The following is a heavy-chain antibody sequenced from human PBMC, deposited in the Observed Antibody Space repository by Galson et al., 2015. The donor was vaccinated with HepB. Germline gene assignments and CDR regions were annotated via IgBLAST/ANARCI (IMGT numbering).Heavy chain of an antibody. D-gene: IGHD6-19*01. CDR3: AQSGYSSGWYPWYFDL. CDR1: GFSLSTTDMR. V-gene: IGHV2-70*04. CDR2: IDWDDDK. Sequence: PALVKPTQTLTLTCTFSGFSLSTTDMRVSWIRQPPGKALEWLARIDWDDDKFYSTSLKTRLTIFKDTSKNQVVLTMTNMDPVDTATYYCAQSGYSSGWYPWYFDLWGRGTLITASS. J-gene: IGHJ2*01.